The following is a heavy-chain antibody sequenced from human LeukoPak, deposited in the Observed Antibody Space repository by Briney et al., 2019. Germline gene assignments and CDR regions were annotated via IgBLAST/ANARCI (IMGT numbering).Heavy chain of an antibody. CDR1: GFTFSKAW. D-gene: IGHD5-12*01. CDR3: TSISGYDSHAFDI. J-gene: IGHJ3*02. V-gene: IGHV3-15*01. Sequence: GGSLRLSCAASGFTFSKAWMSWVRQAPGKGLEWVGRIRSKTDGGTTDYAAPVKGRFTISRDDSKNTLYLQMNSLKTEDTAVYYCTSISGYDSHAFDIWGLGTMVTVSS. CDR2: IRSKTDGGTT.